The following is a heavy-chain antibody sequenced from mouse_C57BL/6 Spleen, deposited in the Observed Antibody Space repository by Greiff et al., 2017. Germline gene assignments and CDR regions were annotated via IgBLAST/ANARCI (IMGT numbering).Heavy chain of an antibody. CDR3: ARGGDYYGSSRGYFDV. CDR2: IYPGDGDT. J-gene: IGHJ1*03. D-gene: IGHD1-1*01. CDR1: GYAFSSSW. Sequence: VKLVESGPELVKPGASVKISCKASGYAFSSSWMNWVKQRPGKGLEWIGRIYPGDGDTNYNGKFKGKATLTADKSSSTAYMQLSSLTSEDSAVYFCARGGDYYGSSRGYFDVWGTGTTVTVSS. V-gene: IGHV1-82*01.